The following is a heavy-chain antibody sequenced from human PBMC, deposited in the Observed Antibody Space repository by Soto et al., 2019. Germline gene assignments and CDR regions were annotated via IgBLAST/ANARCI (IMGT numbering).Heavy chain of an antibody. CDR1: GGSFTGYY. CDR3: ATSYFDFWSGYYRGYYFDY. V-gene: IGHV4-34*01. J-gene: IGHJ4*02. CDR2: INHRGST. Sequence: QVHLQQWGAGLLKPSETLSLTCAVYGGSFTGYYWSWIRQPPGKGLEWIGEINHRGSTNYNPSLRSRVTISVDTSKNQFSLKLNSVTAADTAVYYCATSYFDFWSGYYRGYYFDYWGQGTPVTVFS. D-gene: IGHD3-3*01.